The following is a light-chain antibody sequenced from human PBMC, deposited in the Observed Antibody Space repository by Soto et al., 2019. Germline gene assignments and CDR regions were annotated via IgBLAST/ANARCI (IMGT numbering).Light chain of an antibody. CDR2: GAS. CDR1: QSVSSN. J-gene: IGKJ1*01. V-gene: IGKV3-15*01. Sequence: EIVMTQSPATLSVSPGERATLSCRASQSVSSNLAWYQQKPGQAPRLLIYGASTRATGIPARFSGSGSGTELTLTISRLQSEDFAVYYCQQYNNWPPAFGQGTKV. CDR3: QQYNNWPPA.